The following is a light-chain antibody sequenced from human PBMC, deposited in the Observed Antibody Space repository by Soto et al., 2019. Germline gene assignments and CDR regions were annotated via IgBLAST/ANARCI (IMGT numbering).Light chain of an antibody. CDR2: GAS. Sequence: EIVLTHSPGTLSLSPGERATLSCRASQSVSNYLAWYQRKPGQAPRLLIYGASSGATGIPDRFSGSGSGTDFTLTISRLEPEDFAVYYCHQYGGSPQTFGQGTKVDIK. CDR1: QSVSNY. V-gene: IGKV3-20*01. J-gene: IGKJ1*01. CDR3: HQYGGSPQT.